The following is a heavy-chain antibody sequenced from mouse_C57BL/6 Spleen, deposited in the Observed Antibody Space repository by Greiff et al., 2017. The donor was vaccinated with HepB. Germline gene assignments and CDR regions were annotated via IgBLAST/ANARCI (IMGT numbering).Heavy chain of an antibody. CDR3: ARSTTVVATGYFDY. J-gene: IGHJ2*01. Sequence: QVQLQQSGAELVRPGTSVKVSCKASGYAFTNYLIEWVKQRPGQGLEWIGVINPGSGGTNYNEKFKGKATLTADKSSSTAYMQLSSLTSEDSAVYFWARSTTVVATGYFDYWGQGTTLTVAS. CDR1: GYAFTNYL. V-gene: IGHV1-54*01. CDR2: INPGSGGT. D-gene: IGHD1-1*01.